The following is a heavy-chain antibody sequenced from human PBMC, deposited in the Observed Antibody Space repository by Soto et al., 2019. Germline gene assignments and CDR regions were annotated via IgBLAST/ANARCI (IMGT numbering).Heavy chain of an antibody. D-gene: IGHD7-27*01. CDR2: LIPLFGTT. V-gene: IGHV1-69*06. J-gene: IGHJ4*02. Sequence: QVQLVQSGAEVKKPGSSVKVSCEASGGTFSGHAISWVRQAPGQGPEWMGGLIPLFGTTQHAQNFQNRLSITADKSPRTAYMELTTLRFEDTAIDYCARGPNWGYRFDSWGQGTLVTVSS. CDR1: GGTFSGHA. CDR3: ARGPNWGYRFDS.